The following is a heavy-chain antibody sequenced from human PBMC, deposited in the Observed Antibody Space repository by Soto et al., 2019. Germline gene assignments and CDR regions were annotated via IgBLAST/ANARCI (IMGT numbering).Heavy chain of an antibody. Sequence: PSETLSLTCTVSGGSISSGDYYWSWIRQPPGKGLEWIGYIYYSGSTYYNPSLKSRVTISVDTSKNQFSLKLSSVTAADTAVYYCARESGGSGSYPSYGMDVCGQGTTVTVSS. D-gene: IGHD3-10*01. J-gene: IGHJ6*02. CDR3: ARESGGSGSYPSYGMDV. CDR2: IYYSGST. CDR1: GGSISSGDYY. V-gene: IGHV4-30-4*01.